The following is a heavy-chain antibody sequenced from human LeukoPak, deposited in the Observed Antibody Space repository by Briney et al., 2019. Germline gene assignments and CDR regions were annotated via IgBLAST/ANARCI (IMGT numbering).Heavy chain of an antibody. CDR2: MYYSGST. Sequence: SETLSLTCTVSGGSISTSNYYWGWIRQPPGKGLEWIGNMYYSGSTNYNPSLKSRVTISVDTSKNQFSLKLSSVTAADTAVYYCARGAVAYYYFDNWGQGTLVTVSS. V-gene: IGHV4-39*07. J-gene: IGHJ4*02. CDR3: ARGAVAYYYFDN. D-gene: IGHD6-19*01. CDR1: GGSISTSNYY.